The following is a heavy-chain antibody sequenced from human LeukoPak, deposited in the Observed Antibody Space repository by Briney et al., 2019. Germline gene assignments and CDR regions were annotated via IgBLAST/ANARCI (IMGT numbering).Heavy chain of an antibody. CDR2: ISGTGSTI. D-gene: IGHD3-10*01. V-gene: IGHV3-11*01. CDR1: GFTLSDYY. J-gene: IGHJ4*02. Sequence: GGSLRLSCAASGFTLSDYYMSWIRQAPGKGLEWVSYISGTGSTIYYADSVKGRFTISRDNAKNSLYLQMSSLRGEDTAVYYCARGVGYGSGSYWGQGTLVTVSS. CDR3: ARGVGYGSGSY.